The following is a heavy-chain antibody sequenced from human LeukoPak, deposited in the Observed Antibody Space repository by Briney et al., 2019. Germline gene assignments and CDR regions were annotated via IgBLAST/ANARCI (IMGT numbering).Heavy chain of an antibody. CDR3: ARDSPSDIVVVPAAKPNDAFDI. CDR2: IYQSGST. Sequence: PSETLSLTCTVSGYTISSGYYWGWIRQPPGKGLEWIGSIYQSGSTYYNPSLKSRVTISVDTSKNQFSLKLTSVTAADTAVYYCARDSPSDIVVVPAAKPNDAFDIWGQGTMVTVSS. D-gene: IGHD2-2*01. V-gene: IGHV4-38-2*02. CDR1: GYTISSGYY. J-gene: IGHJ3*02.